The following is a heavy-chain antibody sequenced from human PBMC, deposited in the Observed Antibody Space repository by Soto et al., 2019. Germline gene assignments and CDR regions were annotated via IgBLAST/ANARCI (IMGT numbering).Heavy chain of an antibody. J-gene: IGHJ4*02. CDR1: GGTFSSYA. D-gene: IGHD3-3*01. CDR3: ARVPDPQPYYDFWSGYPVDY. V-gene: IGHV1-18*01. CDR2: ISAYNGNT. Sequence: ASVKVSCKASGGTFSSYAISWVRQAPGKGLEWMGWISAYNGNTNYAQKLQGRVTMTTDTSTSTAYMELRSLRSDDTAVYYCARVPDPQPYYDFWSGYPVDYWGQGTLVTVSS.